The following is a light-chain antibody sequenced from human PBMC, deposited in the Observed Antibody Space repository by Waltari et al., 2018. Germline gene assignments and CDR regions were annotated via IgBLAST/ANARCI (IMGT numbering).Light chain of an antibody. CDR2: DAS. CDR1: QSIGSY. V-gene: IGKV3-11*01. Sequence: EIVLTQSPATLSLSPGERATLSCRASQSIGSYLCWYQQKPGQAPMLLIYDASNRVTGMSGRFSGSGSGTDFTLTINNVQPEDFAVYYCQQRSEWPRTFGQGTNVDLK. J-gene: IGKJ1*01. CDR3: QQRSEWPRT.